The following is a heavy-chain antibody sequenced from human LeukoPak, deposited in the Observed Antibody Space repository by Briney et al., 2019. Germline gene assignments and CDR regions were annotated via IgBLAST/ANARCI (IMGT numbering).Heavy chain of an antibody. CDR2: INPSSGGT. V-gene: IGHV1-2*02. D-gene: IGHD1-26*01. CDR1: GYTFTGYY. J-gene: IGHJ3*02. Sequence: ASVKVSCKASGYTFTGYYMHWVRQAPGQGLEWMGWINPSSGGTNYAQKFQGRVTMTRDTSISTAYMELSRLRSDDTAVYYCARDGDNSGSYYLSMTSDAFDIWGQGTMVTVSS. CDR3: ARDGDNSGSYYLSMTSDAFDI.